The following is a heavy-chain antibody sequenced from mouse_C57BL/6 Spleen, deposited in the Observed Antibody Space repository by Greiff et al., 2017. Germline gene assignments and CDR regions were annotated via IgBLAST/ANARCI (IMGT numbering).Heavy chain of an antibody. V-gene: IGHV1-53*01. J-gene: IGHJ4*01. CDR1: GYTFTSYW. D-gene: IGHD1-1*01. CDR2: INPSNGGT. Sequence: QVQLQQPGTELVKPGASVKLSCKASGYTFTSYWMHWVKQRPGQGLEWIGNINPSNGGTNYKEKFKSKATLTVDKSSSTAYMQLSSLTSEDSAVYYCARGYSYYYGSSDGYYYAMDYWGQGTSVTVSA. CDR3: ARGYSYYYGSSDGYYYAMDY.